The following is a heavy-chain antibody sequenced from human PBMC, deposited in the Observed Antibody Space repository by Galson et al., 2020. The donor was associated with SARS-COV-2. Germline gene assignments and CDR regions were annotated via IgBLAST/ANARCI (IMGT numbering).Heavy chain of an antibody. CDR1: GGSISSGSYY. CDR3: ARSQGFCGSCYVER. CDR2: IYTSGST. D-gene: IGHD6-13*01. J-gene: IGHJ4*02. Sequence: SETLSLTCTVSGGSISSGSYYWSWIRQPAGKGLEWIGRIYTSGSTNYNPSLKSRVTISVDTSKNQFSLKLSSVTAADTAVYYCARSQGFCGSCYVERWGQGTLVTVSS. V-gene: IGHV4-61*02.